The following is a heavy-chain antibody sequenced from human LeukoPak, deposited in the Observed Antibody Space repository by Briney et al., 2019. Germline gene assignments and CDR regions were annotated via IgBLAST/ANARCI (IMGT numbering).Heavy chain of an antibody. V-gene: IGHV1-8*01. CDR1: GYTFTSYD. J-gene: IGHJ4*02. Sequence: ASVKVSCKASGYTFTSYDINWVRQAPGQGLEWMGWMNPNSGNTGYAQKFQGRVTMTRNTSISTAYMELSSLRSEDTAVYYCARGLSMVRGVIYYWGQGTLVTVSS. CDR2: MNPNSGNT. D-gene: IGHD3-10*01. CDR3: ARGLSMVRGVIYY.